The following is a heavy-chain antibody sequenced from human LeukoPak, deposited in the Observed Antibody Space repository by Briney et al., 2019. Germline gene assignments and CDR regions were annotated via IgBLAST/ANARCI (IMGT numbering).Heavy chain of an antibody. V-gene: IGHV3-30*02. CDR1: GFTFSSYG. D-gene: IGHD2-15*01. CDR3: AKAPVTSCRGAFCYPFDY. CDR2: IRYDGSNK. Sequence: GGSLRLSCAASGFTFSSYGMHWVRQAPGKGLEWVAFIRYDGSNKYYAGSVRGRFTISRDSSRSTLYLQMNSLRAEDAALYYCAKAPVTSCRGAFCYPFDYWGQGTLVTVSS. J-gene: IGHJ4*02.